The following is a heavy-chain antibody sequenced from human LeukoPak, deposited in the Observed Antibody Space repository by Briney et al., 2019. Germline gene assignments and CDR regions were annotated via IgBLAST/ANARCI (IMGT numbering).Heavy chain of an antibody. CDR2: ISWGGGRT. Sequence: GGSLRLSCAASGFTFDVYAMHCVREAPGRGLEWVSLISWGGGRTHCADSVKGRFTNSRDNSKNSLYLQMNSLRAEDTALYYCAKDGGSDFWSGYTLDYWGQGTLVTVSS. CDR1: GFTFDVYA. V-gene: IGHV3-43D*04. D-gene: IGHD3-3*01. J-gene: IGHJ4*02. CDR3: AKDGGSDFWSGYTLDY.